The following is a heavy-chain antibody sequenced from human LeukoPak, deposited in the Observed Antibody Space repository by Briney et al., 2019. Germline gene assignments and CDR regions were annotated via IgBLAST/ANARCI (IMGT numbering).Heavy chain of an antibody. CDR1: GASISSTSYY. Sequence: PSETLSLTCTVSGASISSTSYYWGRIRQPPGKGLEWIGSTYYRGTTYYNPSLKSRVTISVDTSMNQFSLKLSSVTAPDTAVYXXXXXXXXXXXXXXXXXKTGYHYMDVWGKGTTVTISS. CDR3: XXXXXXXXXXXXXXXKTGYHYMDV. V-gene: IGHV4-39*03. J-gene: IGHJ6*03. CDR2: TYYRGTT.